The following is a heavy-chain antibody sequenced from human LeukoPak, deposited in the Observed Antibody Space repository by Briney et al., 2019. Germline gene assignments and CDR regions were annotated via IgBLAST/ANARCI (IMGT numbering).Heavy chain of an antibody. CDR2: ISGSGSTI. V-gene: IGHV3-48*03. CDR1: GFTFSSYE. CDR3: ARDSRGYCSSTSCPDRRFDY. D-gene: IGHD2-2*01. J-gene: IGHJ4*02. Sequence: PGGSLRLSCAASGFTFSSYEMNWVRQAPGKGLEWVSYISGSGSTIYYADSVKGRFTISRDNAKNSLYLQMNSLRAEDTAVYYCARDSRGYCSSTSCPDRRFDYWGQGTLVTVSS.